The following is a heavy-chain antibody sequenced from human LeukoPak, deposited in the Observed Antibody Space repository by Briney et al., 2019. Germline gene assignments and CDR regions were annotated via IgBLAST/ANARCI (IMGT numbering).Heavy chain of an antibody. CDR1: GYTFTSYD. CDR3: ARDIVGATPDDY. Sequence: GASVKVSCKASGYTFTSYDINWVRQATGQGLEWMGWMNSNSGNTGYAQKFQGRVTMTRNTSISTAYMELSSLRSEDTAVYYCARDIVGATPDDYWGQGTLVTVSS. D-gene: IGHD1-26*01. CDR2: MNSNSGNT. J-gene: IGHJ4*02. V-gene: IGHV1-8*01.